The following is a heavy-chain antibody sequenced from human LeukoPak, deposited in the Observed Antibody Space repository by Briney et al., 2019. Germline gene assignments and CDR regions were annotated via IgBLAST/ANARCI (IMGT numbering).Heavy chain of an antibody. J-gene: IGHJ4*02. CDR2: ISGSGGST. CDR1: GFTFSSYA. D-gene: IGHD6-13*01. V-gene: IGHV3-23*01. Sequence: GGSLRLSCAASGFTFSSYAMSWVRQAPGKGLEGVSAISGSGGSTYYADSVKGRFTLSRDNSKNTLYLQMHSLRAEDTAVYYCAKDEQQQLALYYFDYWGQGTLVTVSS. CDR3: AKDEQQQLALYYFDY.